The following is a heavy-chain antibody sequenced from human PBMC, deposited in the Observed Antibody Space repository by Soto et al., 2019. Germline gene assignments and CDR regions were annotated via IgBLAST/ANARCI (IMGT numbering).Heavy chain of an antibody. J-gene: IGHJ3*02. D-gene: IGHD4-4*01. CDR2: ISADGNTK. Sequence: QVQLVESGGGVVQPGRSLRLSCAASGFTFSAYGMHWVRQAPGKGPEWVAVISADGNTKDYADNVKGRFTISRDDAKNTLYLQMDSLRADDTALYYCAKDPTTAPRWALHNWGQGTRVTVSS. CDR3: AKDPTTAPRWALHN. CDR1: GFTFSAYG. V-gene: IGHV3-30*18.